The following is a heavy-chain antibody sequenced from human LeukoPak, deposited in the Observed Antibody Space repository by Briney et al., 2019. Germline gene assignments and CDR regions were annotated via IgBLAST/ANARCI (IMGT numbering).Heavy chain of an antibody. CDR3: AKGRRSCNHDAFDI. D-gene: IGHD1-26*01. V-gene: IGHV3-23*01. CDR2: ISGSGGST. CDR1: GFTFSSYA. J-gene: IGHJ3*02. Sequence: GGSLRLYCAAPGFTFSSYAMSWVRQAPGKVLEWVSAISGSGGSTYYADCVKGRFTISRDNSKNTLYLQMNSLRAEDTAVYYCAKGRRSCNHDAFDIWGQGTMVTVSS.